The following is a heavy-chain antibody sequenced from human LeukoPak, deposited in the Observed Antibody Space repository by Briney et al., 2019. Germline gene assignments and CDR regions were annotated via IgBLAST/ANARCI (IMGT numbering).Heavy chain of an antibody. CDR2: ISYDGSNK. D-gene: IGHD4-17*01. Sequence: PGGSLRLSCAASGFTFSSYAMHWVRQAPGKGLEWVAVISYDGSNKYYADSVKGRFTISRDNSKNTLYLQMNSLRAEDTAVYYCARGPSEDDYGDYLDYWGQGTLVTVSS. V-gene: IGHV3-30-3*01. CDR1: GFTFSSYA. CDR3: ARGPSEDDYGDYLDY. J-gene: IGHJ4*02.